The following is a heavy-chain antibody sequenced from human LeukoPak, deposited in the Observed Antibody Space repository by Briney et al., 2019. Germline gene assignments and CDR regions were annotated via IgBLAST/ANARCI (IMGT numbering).Heavy chain of an antibody. V-gene: IGHV3-74*01. CDR3: AKLSSIAARWIDSSGWYEAPSFDY. D-gene: IGHD6-19*01. J-gene: IGHJ4*02. CDR2: IKTDGSST. Sequence: PGGSLRLSCAASGFTFSSYWMHWVRQAPGKGLVWVSRIKTDGSSTSYADSVKGRFTISRDNSKNTLYLQMNSPRAEDTAVYYCAKLSSIAARWIDSSGWYEAPSFDYWGQGTLVTVSS. CDR1: GFTFSSYW.